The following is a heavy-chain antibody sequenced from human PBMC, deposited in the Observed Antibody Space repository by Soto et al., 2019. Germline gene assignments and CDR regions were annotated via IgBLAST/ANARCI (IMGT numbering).Heavy chain of an antibody. D-gene: IGHD3-3*01. V-gene: IGHV2-5*02. CDR2: IYWDDDK. CDR3: AHRVLRAVFGLVTTTAIYFDF. Sequence: QITLNESGPTVVKPTETLTLTCTFSGFSLTTSGVGVGWFRQSPGKAPEWLAFIYWDDDKRYSTSLKSRLTITKATSKNQVVLTMANVDPADTATYYCAHRVLRAVFGLVTTTAIYFDFWGQGTPVVVSS. CDR1: GFSLTTSGVG. J-gene: IGHJ4*02.